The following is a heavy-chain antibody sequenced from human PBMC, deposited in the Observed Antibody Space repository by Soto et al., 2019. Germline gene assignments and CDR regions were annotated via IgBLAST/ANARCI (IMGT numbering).Heavy chain of an antibody. CDR3: AREAGTWHLPLNWFDP. D-gene: IGHD6-19*01. Sequence: PGGSLRLSCAASGFIFSSYNMNWVRQAPGKGLEWVSSISSSSSYIYNADSVKGRFTISRDNAKNSLYLQMYSLRAEDTAVYYCAREAGTWHLPLNWFDPWGQGTLVTVSS. V-gene: IGHV3-21*01. J-gene: IGHJ5*02. CDR2: ISSSSSYI. CDR1: GFIFSSYN.